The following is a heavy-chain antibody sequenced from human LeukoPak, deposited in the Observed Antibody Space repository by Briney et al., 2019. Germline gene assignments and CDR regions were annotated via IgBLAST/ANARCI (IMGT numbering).Heavy chain of an antibody. V-gene: IGHV3-74*01. Sequence: PGGCVRLSCAASGFTFSGYWMPWVRQAPGKGLVWVSRINSDGSSTSYADSVKGRFTISRDNAKNTLYLQMNSLRAEDTAVYYCARDSVVTPLDYWGQGTLVPVSS. D-gene: IGHD4-23*01. CDR3: ARDSVVTPLDY. CDR1: GFTFSGYW. J-gene: IGHJ4*02. CDR2: INSDGSST.